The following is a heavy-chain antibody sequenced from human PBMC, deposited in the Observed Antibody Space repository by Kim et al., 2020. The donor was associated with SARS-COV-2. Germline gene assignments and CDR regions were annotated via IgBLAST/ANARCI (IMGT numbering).Heavy chain of an antibody. Sequence: VKGPFTISRDNAKNSLYLQMNSLRAEDTAVYYCARGASYDFWSGYYGFDYWGQGTLVTVSS. V-gene: IGHV3-21*01. D-gene: IGHD3-3*01. J-gene: IGHJ4*02. CDR3: ARGASYDFWSGYYGFDY.